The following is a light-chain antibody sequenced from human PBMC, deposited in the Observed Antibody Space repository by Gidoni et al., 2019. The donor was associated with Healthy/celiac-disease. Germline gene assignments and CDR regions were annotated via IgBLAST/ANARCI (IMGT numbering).Light chain of an antibody. CDR3: QQYGSSPYT. J-gene: IGKJ2*01. CDR2: GAS. V-gene: IGKV3-20*01. Sequence: TVLTQSPGTLSLSPGERATLSCRASQSVSSSYLAWYQQKPGQAPRLLIYGASSRDTGIPDRFSGSGSGTDFTLTISRLEPEDFAVYYCQQYGSSPYTFGQGTKLEIK. CDR1: QSVSSSY.